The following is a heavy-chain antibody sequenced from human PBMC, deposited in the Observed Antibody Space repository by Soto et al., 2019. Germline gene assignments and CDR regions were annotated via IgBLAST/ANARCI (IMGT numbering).Heavy chain of an antibody. CDR1: GYSISRSNW. CDR2: ISYSGST. J-gene: IGHJ5*02. CDR3: ARNPGGYSGYDSWFDP. V-gene: IGHV4-28*01. D-gene: IGHD5-12*01. Sequence: QVQLQESGPGLVKPSDTLSLTCAVSGYSISRSNWWGWIRQPPGKGLEWIGYISYSGSTYYNPSLKSRVTMSVDTSKNQFSLKLSSVTAVDTAVYYCARNPGGYSGYDSWFDPWGQGTLVTVSS.